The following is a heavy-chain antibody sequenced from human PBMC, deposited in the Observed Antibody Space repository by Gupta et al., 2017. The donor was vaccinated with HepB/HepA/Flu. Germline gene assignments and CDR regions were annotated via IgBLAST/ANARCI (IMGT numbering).Heavy chain of an antibody. CDR1: GFTFSSYA. CDR2: ISGSGGST. CDR3: AKDSGLVTAIPGAFDI. D-gene: IGHD2-21*02. J-gene: IGHJ3*02. Sequence: EVQLLESGGGLVQPGGSLRLSCAASGFTFSSYAMSWVRQAPGKGLEWVSAISGSGGSTYYADSVKGRFTISRDNSKNTLYLQMNSLRAEDTAVYYCAKDSGLVTAIPGAFDIWGQGTMVTVSS. V-gene: IGHV3-23*01.